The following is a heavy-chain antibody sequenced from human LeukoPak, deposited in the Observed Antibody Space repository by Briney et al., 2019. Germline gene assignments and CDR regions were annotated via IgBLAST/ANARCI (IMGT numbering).Heavy chain of an antibody. D-gene: IGHD6-19*01. V-gene: IGHV6-1*01. J-gene: IGHJ4*02. CDR3: AKEAVAANVNDY. Sequence: SQTLSLTRAISGDSVSSNSAAWNWIRQSPSRGLEWLGRTYYRSKWYNDYAVSEKSRITINPDTSKNQFSLQLNSVTPEDTAVYYCAKEAVAANVNDYWGQGTLVTVSS. CDR1: GDSVSSNSAA. CDR2: TYYRSKWYN.